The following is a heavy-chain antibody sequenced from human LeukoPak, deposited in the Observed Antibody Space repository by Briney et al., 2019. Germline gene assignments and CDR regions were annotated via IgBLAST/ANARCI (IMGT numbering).Heavy chain of an antibody. CDR2: IKSKTDGGTT. V-gene: IGHV3-15*01. CDR3: TTGKRYYYDSSGYYY. Sequence: GESLRLSCAASGFTFSSYSMNWVRQAPGKVLEWVGRIKSKTDGGTTDYAAPVKGRFTISRDDSKNTLYLQMNSLKTEDTAVYYCTTGKRYYYDSSGYYYWGQGTLVTVSS. D-gene: IGHD3-22*01. J-gene: IGHJ4*02. CDR1: GFTFSSYS.